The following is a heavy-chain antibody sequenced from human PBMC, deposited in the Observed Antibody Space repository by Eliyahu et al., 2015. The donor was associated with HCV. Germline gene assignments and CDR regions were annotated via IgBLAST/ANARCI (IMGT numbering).Heavy chain of an antibody. CDR3: AKDQGVPTAIRYYYGMDV. D-gene: IGHD2-2*01. V-gene: IGHV3-23*01. CDR1: GFTXRSYA. Sequence: EVQLLESGGGLVQPGGSLRLSCAASGFTXRSYAMSWVRQAPGKGLEWVPGMSGSGGSTYYADSVKGRFTISRDNSKNTLYLQMNSLRAEDTAVYYCAKDQGVPTAIRYYYGMDVWGQGTTVTVSS. CDR2: MSGSGGST. J-gene: IGHJ6*02.